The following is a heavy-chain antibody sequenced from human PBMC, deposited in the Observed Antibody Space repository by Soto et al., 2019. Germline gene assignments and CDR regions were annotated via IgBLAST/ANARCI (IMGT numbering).Heavy chain of an antibody. CDR2: INSDGSSS. J-gene: IGHJ4*02. CDR3: ARGSSSWYVSFDY. V-gene: IGHV3-74*01. CDR1: GFTFSSNW. D-gene: IGHD6-13*01. Sequence: LRLSFAASGFTFSSNWMHWVRQAPGKGLVWVSRINSDGSSSSYADSVKGQFTISRDNAKNTLYLQMNSLRAEDTAVYYCARGSSSWYVSFDYWGQGTLVTVSS.